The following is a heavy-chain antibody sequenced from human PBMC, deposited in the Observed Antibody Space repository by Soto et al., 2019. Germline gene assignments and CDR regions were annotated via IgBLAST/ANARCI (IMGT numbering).Heavy chain of an antibody. J-gene: IGHJ4*02. Sequence: QVQLVQSGAEVKKPGASVKVSCKASGYTFTSYGISWVRQAPGQGLEWMGWISAYNGNTNYAQKLQGRVTMTTDTSTSTAYMELRSLRYDDTAVYYCARLGLGMIVVAPIPYYFDYWGQGTLVTVSS. CDR1: GYTFTSYG. CDR3: ARLGLGMIVVAPIPYYFDY. D-gene: IGHD3-22*01. CDR2: ISAYNGNT. V-gene: IGHV1-18*01.